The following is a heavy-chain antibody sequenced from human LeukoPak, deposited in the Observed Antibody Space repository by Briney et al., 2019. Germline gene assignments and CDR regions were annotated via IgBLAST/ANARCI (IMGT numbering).Heavy chain of an antibody. Sequence: GGSLRLSCAASGFTFSTYSMNWVRQAPGKGLEWVSSISSSSRYIYYADSVKGRFTISRDNAKNSLYLQVNSLRAEDTAVYYCARVSAAAAFDIWGQGTMVTVSS. D-gene: IGHD6-25*01. CDR1: GFTFSTYS. V-gene: IGHV3-21*01. CDR3: ARVSAAAAFDI. J-gene: IGHJ3*02. CDR2: ISSSSRYI.